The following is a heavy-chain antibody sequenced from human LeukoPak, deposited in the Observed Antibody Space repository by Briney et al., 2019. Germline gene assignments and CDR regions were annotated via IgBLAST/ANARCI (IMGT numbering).Heavy chain of an antibody. V-gene: IGHV4-61*02. Sequence: PSQTLSLTCTVSGGSISSGRYYWSWIRQPAGKGVEWIGRFFTSGSTNYNPSLKSRVTISVDTSKNQFSLKLSSVTAADTAMYYCARVDGSCSGGSCPSGNWFDPWGQGTLVTVSS. D-gene: IGHD2-15*01. J-gene: IGHJ5*02. CDR1: GGSISSGRYY. CDR3: ARVDGSCSGGSCPSGNWFDP. CDR2: FFTSGST.